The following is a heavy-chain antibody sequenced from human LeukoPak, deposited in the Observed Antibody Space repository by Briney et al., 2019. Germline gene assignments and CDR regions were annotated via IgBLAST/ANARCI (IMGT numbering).Heavy chain of an antibody. CDR2: ISGSGGST. CDR3: AGCITMVRGFDP. CDR1: GFTFTNYV. D-gene: IGHD3-10*01. V-gene: IGHV3-23*01. Sequence: PGGSLRLSCAASGFTFTNYVMTWVREAPGKGLEWVSAISGSGGSTYYADSVKGRFTISRDNSKNTLYLEMNSLRAEDTAVYYCAGCITMVRGFDPWGQGTLVTVSS. J-gene: IGHJ5*02.